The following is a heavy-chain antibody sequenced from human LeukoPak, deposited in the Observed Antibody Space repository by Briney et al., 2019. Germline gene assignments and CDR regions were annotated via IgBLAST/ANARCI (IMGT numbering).Heavy chain of an antibody. CDR3: ARVRYSYLDY. J-gene: IGHJ4*02. Sequence: SETLSLTCAVYGGSFSGYYWSWIRQPPGKGLEWIGEINHSGSTNYNPSLKSRVTISVDTSKNQFSLKLSSVTATDTAAYYCARVRYSYLDYWGQGTLVTVSS. D-gene: IGHD3-16*02. CDR2: INHSGST. CDR1: GGSFSGYY. V-gene: IGHV4-34*01.